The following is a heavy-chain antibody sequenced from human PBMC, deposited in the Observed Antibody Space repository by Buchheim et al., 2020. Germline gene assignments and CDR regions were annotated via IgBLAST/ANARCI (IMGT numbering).Heavy chain of an antibody. CDR3: AKHSIP. J-gene: IGHJ5*02. CDR1: GFTFRNYW. CDR2: INEDGTAK. D-gene: IGHD2/OR15-2a*01. V-gene: IGHV3-7*01. Sequence: EVYLVESGGGLVQPGGSLRLSCAASGFTFRNYWMNWVRQAPGKGLEWVANINEDGTAKYYADSVKGRFTISRDNAMSSVYLQMSSLRVEDTAVYYCAKHSIPWGQGT.